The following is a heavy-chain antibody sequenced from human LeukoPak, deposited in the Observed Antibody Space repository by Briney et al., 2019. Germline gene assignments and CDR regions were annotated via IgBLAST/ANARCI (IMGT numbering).Heavy chain of an antibody. V-gene: IGHV3-23*01. J-gene: IGHJ4*02. CDR3: AKDPGYQVVYCFDY. D-gene: IGHD2-2*01. Sequence: GGSLRLSCAASGFTFSSYSMSWVRQAPGRGLEWVSGISGSGGSTDYADSVKGRFTISRDNSKNTLYLQMNSLRVEDTAVYYCAKDPGYQVVYCFDYWGQGTLVTVSS. CDR2: ISGSGGST. CDR1: GFTFSSYS.